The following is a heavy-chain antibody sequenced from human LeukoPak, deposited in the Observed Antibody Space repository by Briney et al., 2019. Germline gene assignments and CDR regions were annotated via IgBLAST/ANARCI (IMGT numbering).Heavy chain of an antibody. J-gene: IGHJ4*02. CDR1: ERTFSSYA. Sequence: ASVKVSCTASERTFSSYAISWVRQAPGQGLEWMGGIIPIFGTANYAQKFQGRVTITTDESTSTAYMELSSLRSEDTAVYYCARGPDLRFDYWGQGTLVTVSS. V-gene: IGHV1-69*05. CDR2: IIPIFGTA. CDR3: ARGPDLRFDY.